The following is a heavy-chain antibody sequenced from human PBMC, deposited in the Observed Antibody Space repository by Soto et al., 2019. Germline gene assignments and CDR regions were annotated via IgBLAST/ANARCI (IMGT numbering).Heavy chain of an antibody. CDR1: GYTFTSYD. J-gene: IGHJ6*02. Sequence: QVQLVQSGAEVKKPGASVKVSCKASGYTFTSYDINWVRQATGQGLEWMGWINPNSGNTAHAQKFQGRVTMTRNTSISTAYMELSSLRSEETAVYYCARERNMYGMDVWGQGTTVTVSS. V-gene: IGHV1-8*01. D-gene: IGHD1-1*01. CDR3: ARERNMYGMDV. CDR2: INPNSGNT.